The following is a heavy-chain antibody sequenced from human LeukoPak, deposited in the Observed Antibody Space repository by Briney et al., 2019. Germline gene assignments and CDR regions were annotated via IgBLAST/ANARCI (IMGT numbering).Heavy chain of an antibody. CDR1: GFTFSSYW. V-gene: IGHV3-7*01. CDR3: ARCSTSCYMFDY. D-gene: IGHD2-2*01. Sequence: PGGSLRLSCAASGFTFSSYWMNWARQAPGKGLEWVASINHNGNVNYYVDSVKGRFTISRDNAKNSLYLQMNSLRAEDTAVYYCARCSTSCYMFDYWGQGTLVTVSS. J-gene: IGHJ4*02. CDR2: INHNGNVN.